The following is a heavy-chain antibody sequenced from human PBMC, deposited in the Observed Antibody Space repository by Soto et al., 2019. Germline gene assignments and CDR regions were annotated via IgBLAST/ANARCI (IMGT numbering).Heavy chain of an antibody. V-gene: IGHV3-23*01. CDR3: ARPYQRPYYYYGMDV. Sequence: PGGSLRLSCAASGFTFSSYAMSWVRQAPGKGLEWVSAISGSGGSTYYADSVKGRFTISRDNSKNTLYLQMSSLRAEDTAVYYCARPYQRPYYYYGMDVWGQGTTVTVSS. CDR1: GFTFSSYA. CDR2: ISGSGGST. J-gene: IGHJ6*02. D-gene: IGHD2-2*01.